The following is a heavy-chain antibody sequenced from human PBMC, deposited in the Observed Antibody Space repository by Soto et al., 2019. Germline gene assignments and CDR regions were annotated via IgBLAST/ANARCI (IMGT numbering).Heavy chain of an antibody. D-gene: IGHD6-19*01. CDR3: ARRAGAVPGRIDF. J-gene: IGHJ4*02. CDR2: IYYTGST. Sequence: HVQLQESGPGLVKPSETLSLICTVSGYSISSYYWSWIRQPPGKGLEWIGFIYYTGSTNYNPSLKSRVTISVDTSKNQLSLKLSSVTAADTAVYYCARRAGAVPGRIDFWGQGTLVTVSS. V-gene: IGHV4-59*08. CDR1: GYSISSYY.